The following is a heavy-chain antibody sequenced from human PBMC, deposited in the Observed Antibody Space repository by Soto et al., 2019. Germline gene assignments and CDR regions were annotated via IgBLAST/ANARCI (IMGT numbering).Heavy chain of an antibody. D-gene: IGHD1-1*01. V-gene: IGHV3-30*18. CDR2: ISYDGTDE. J-gene: IGHJ4*02. CDR1: GFSFSSYG. Sequence: QVQLVESGGGVVQPGRSLRLSCAASGFSFSSYGMHWVRQAPGKGLEWVAMISYDGTDEYFADSVKGRFTISRDNSKNAVYLQMNSLRAEDTDVYYCAKHESHWHDPFDYWCQGTLVTVSS. CDR3: AKHESHWHDPFDY.